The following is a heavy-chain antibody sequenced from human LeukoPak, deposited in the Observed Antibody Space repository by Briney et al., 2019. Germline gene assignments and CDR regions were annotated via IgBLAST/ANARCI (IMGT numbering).Heavy chain of an antibody. D-gene: IGHD4-17*01. CDR1: GFTSSSYW. V-gene: IGHV3-23*01. J-gene: IGHJ4*02. Sequence: GGSLRLSCAASGFTSSSYWMNWARQAPGKGLEWVSSITGRGSSAYYADSVKGRFTISRDNSKSTLYLQMNSLRGDDTAVYYCARDYGDYGLDYWGQGALVTVAS. CDR2: ITGRGSSA. CDR3: ARDYGDYGLDY.